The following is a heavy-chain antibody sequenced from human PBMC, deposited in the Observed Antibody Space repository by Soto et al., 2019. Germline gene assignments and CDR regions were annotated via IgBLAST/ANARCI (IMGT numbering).Heavy chain of an antibody. Sequence: SVKVSCKASGGTFSSYAISWVRQAPGQGLEWMGGIIPIFGTANYAQKFQGRVTITADESTSTAYMELSSLRSEDTAVYYCASLQSIAAAGTVDYWGQGTLVTSPQ. CDR3: ASLQSIAAAGTVDY. CDR2: IIPIFGTA. J-gene: IGHJ4*02. V-gene: IGHV1-69*13. CDR1: GGTFSSYA. D-gene: IGHD6-13*01.